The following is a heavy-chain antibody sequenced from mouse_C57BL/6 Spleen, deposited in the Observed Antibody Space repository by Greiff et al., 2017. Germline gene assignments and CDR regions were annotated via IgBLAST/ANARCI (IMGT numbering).Heavy chain of an antibody. Sequence: DVQLVESGGGLVKPGGSLKLSCAASGFTFSDSGMHWVRQAPEKGLEWVAYISSGSSTIYYADTVKGRFTISRDNAKNTLFLQMTSLRSEDTAMYYCARRPYGSSGYAMDYWGQGTSGTASS. CDR1: GFTFSDSG. CDR2: ISSGSSTI. D-gene: IGHD1-1*01. V-gene: IGHV5-17*01. CDR3: ARRPYGSSGYAMDY. J-gene: IGHJ4*01.